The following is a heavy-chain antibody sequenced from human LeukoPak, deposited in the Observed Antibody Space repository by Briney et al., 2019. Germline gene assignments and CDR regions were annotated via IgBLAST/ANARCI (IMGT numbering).Heavy chain of an antibody. Sequence: ASVKVSCKASGYIFTEYYLHWVRQAPGQGLEWMGWINPNSGGTNYAQKFQGRVIMTRDTSISTAYMELSRLGSDDTAVYYCARGGSTDSIHSCGGNCYFLDYWGQGTLVTVSS. CDR1: GYIFTEYY. D-gene: IGHD2-21*02. V-gene: IGHV1-2*02. CDR2: INPNSGGT. CDR3: ARGGSTDSIHSCGGNCYFLDY. J-gene: IGHJ4*02.